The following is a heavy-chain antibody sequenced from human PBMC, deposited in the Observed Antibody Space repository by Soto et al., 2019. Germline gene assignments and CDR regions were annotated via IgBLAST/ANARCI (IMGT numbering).Heavy chain of an antibody. Sequence: DVQLLESGGGLSQPGGSLRLSCAASGFTFANYGMSWVRQAPGKGLEWVSSITGGGDNAYYADSVRGRFTVSRDNSKDTLWLQMNSLRAEDTAVYYCAKIPVMTTVTNDCRHWGQGTLGTVS. J-gene: IGHJ4*02. V-gene: IGHV3-23*01. CDR1: GFTFANYG. CDR2: ITGGGDNA. D-gene: IGHD4-17*01. CDR3: AKIPVMTTVTNDCRH.